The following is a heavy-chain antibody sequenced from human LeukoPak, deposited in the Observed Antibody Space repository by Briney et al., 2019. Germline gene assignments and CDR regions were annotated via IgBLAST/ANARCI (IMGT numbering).Heavy chain of an antibody. CDR1: GFTFSGYW. V-gene: IGHV3-74*03. Sequence: GGPLRLSWAGSGFTFSGYWMHWVRQAPGMGLVWVSRINSDGSITTYADSAKGRFTISRDNAKNTLYLQMTSLRAEDTVLYYCVIDRNVPFDYCGQGTLVSVSS. J-gene: IGHJ4*02. CDR2: INSDGSIT. CDR3: VIDRNVPFDY.